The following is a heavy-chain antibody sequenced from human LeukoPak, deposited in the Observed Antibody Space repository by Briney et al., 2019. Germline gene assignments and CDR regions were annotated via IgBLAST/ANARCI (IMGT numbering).Heavy chain of an antibody. CDR3: ARAPRWYDFTFDP. CDR2: IYASGST. CDR1: GGSISSYY. J-gene: IGHJ5*02. V-gene: IGHV4-4*07. D-gene: IGHD3-3*01. Sequence: PSETLSLTCTVSGGSISSYYWSWIRQPAGKGLEWIGRIYASGSTDYNPSLKSRVTISVDTSKNQFSLKLSSVTAADTAVYYCARAPRWYDFTFDPWGQGTLVTVSS.